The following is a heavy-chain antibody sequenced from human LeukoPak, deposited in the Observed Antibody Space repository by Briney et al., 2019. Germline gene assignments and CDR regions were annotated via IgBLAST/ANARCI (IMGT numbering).Heavy chain of an antibody. D-gene: IGHD6-6*01. CDR1: GYSFTSYW. Sequence: GESLKISCKRSGYSFTSYWIGWVRQLPGKGLEWMGIIYPGDSDTRYSPSFQGQVTISADKSISTAYLQWSSLKASDTAMYYCARHSVITSRIAARILDYWGQGTLVTVSS. CDR3: ARHSVITSRIAARILDY. CDR2: IYPGDSDT. J-gene: IGHJ4*02. V-gene: IGHV5-51*01.